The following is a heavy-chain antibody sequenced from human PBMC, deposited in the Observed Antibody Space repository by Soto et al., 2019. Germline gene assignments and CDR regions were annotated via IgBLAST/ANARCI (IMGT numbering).Heavy chain of an antibody. CDR3: ARDWSRYYDSSGLMWFY. D-gene: IGHD3-22*01. CDR2: ISAHNGDT. Sequence: ASVKVSCKASGYTFTSYGISWVRQAPGQGPEWVGWISAHNGDTRYAQNLQGRITMTTDTFTNTAYMELTSLTSDDTAVYYCARDWSRYYDSSGLMWFYWGQGTLVTVSS. J-gene: IGHJ4*02. V-gene: IGHV1-18*01. CDR1: GYTFTSYG.